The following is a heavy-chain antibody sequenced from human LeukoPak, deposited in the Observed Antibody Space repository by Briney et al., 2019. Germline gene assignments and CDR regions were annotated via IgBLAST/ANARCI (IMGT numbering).Heavy chain of an antibody. J-gene: IGHJ4*02. CDR3: ARHGEDDSGYYADFFDH. D-gene: IGHD3-22*01. V-gene: IGHV4-39*01. CDR1: GGSITRSSYY. CDR2: IYYSGST. Sequence: SETLSLTCSVSGGSITRSSYYWGWIRQPPGKGLEWIGTIYYSGSTYYNLSLKSRVTISVDTSKSHFSLKLSSVTAADTAVYYCARHGEDDSGYYADFFDHYGQGTLVAVSS.